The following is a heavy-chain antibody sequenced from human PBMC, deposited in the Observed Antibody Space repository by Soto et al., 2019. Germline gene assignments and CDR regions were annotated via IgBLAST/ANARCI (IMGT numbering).Heavy chain of an antibody. V-gene: IGHV1-2*02. CDR3: ARGPRKQLWFPFAF. D-gene: IGHD5-18*01. J-gene: IGHJ4*02. CDR1: GYTFNDYY. CDR2: ISPSSGGT. Sequence: QVQLVQSGAEVKKPGASLRVSCKASGYTFNDYYLHWVRQAPGQGLEWMGWISPSSGGTTYAPKFQDRVTMTTDTSNSTAYMDLHRLVSDDTAVFYCARGPRKQLWFPFAFWGQGSLVTVSS.